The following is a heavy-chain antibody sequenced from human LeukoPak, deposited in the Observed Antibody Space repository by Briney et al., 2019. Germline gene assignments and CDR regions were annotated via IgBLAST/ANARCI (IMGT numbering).Heavy chain of an antibody. D-gene: IGHD5-12*01. CDR2: ISGSGGST. CDR3: ARAEVDSGYDSPETYYYYYMDV. Sequence: GGSLRLSCAASGFTFSSYGMHWVRQAPGKGLEWVSGISGSGGSTYYADSVKGRFTISRDNSKNTLYLQMNSLRAEDTAVYYCARAEVDSGYDSPETYYYYYMDVWGKGTTVTVSS. V-gene: IGHV3-23*01. CDR1: GFTFSSYG. J-gene: IGHJ6*03.